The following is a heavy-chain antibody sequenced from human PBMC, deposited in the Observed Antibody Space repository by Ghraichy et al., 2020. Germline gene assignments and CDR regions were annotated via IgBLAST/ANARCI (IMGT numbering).Heavy chain of an antibody. CDR1: GFTFSSYW. D-gene: IGHD3-22*01. V-gene: IGHV3-7*01. J-gene: IGHJ6*02. CDR2: IKQGGSER. Sequence: GGSLRLTCAASGFTFSSYWMSWVRRAPGKGLEWVGNIKQGGSERYYVDSVKGRFSISGDNAENSLYLQMNSLRAEDTAVYYCARVHYYDSSGFLPYSYGMDVWGQGTTVTVSS. CDR3: ARVHYYDSSGFLPYSYGMDV.